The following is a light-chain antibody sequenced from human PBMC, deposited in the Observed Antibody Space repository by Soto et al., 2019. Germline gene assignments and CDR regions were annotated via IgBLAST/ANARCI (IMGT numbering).Light chain of an antibody. CDR2: EGN. CDR1: SSDVGTWNL. CDR3: CSYANSSSV. Sequence: QSALTQPASVSGSPGQSISISCTGTSSDVGTWNLVSWYQQHPGKAPKLMIYEGNKRPSGVSNRFSGSKSGNTASLTISGLQTEDEADYYCCSYANSSSVFGTGTTLTVL. J-gene: IGLJ1*01. V-gene: IGLV2-23*03.